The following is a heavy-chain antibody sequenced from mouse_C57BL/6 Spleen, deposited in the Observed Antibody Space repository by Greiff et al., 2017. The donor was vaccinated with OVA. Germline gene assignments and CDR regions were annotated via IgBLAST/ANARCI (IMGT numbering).Heavy chain of an antibody. V-gene: IGHV5-16*01. CDR2: INYDGSST. D-gene: IGHD2-1*01. J-gene: IGHJ1*03. Sequence: EVQLVESEGGLVQPGSSMKLSCTASGFTFSDYYMAWVRQVPEKGLEWVANINYDGSSTYYLDSLKSRFIISRDNAKNILYLQMSSLKSEDTATYYCARAYGNYGYWYFDVWGTGTTVTVSS. CDR1: GFTFSDYY. CDR3: ARAYGNYGYWYFDV.